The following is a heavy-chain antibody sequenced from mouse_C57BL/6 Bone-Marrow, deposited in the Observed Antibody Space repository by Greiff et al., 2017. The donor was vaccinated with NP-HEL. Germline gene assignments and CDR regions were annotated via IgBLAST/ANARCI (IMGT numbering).Heavy chain of an antibody. Sequence: EVQLQQSGPELVKPGASVKISCKASGYTFTDYYMNWVKQSHGKSLEWIGDINPNNGGTSYNQKFKGKATLTVDKSSSTAYMGLRSLTSEDSAVYYCASHYGSSYWYFDVWGTGTTVTVSS. V-gene: IGHV1-26*01. CDR1: GYTFTDYY. D-gene: IGHD1-1*01. CDR3: ASHYGSSYWYFDV. J-gene: IGHJ1*03. CDR2: INPNNGGT.